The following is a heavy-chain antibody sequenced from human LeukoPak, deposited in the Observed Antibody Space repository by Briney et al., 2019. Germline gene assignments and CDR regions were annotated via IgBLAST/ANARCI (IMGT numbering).Heavy chain of an antibody. J-gene: IGHJ4*02. Sequence: GASVNVSCKTSGYTFSNYGISWVRQAPGQGLEWMGWIGGFKGNTNFAQKFQGRVTLTTDRSTNTVYMELRSLRSDDTAIYYCARREQRYSGSLLEDHWGREPWSSSPQ. CDR3: ARREQRYSGSLLEDH. D-gene: IGHD1-26*01. CDR1: GYTFSNYG. V-gene: IGHV1-18*01. CDR2: IGGFKGNT.